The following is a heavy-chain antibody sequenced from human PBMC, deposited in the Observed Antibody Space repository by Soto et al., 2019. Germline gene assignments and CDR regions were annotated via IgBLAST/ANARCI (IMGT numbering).Heavy chain of an antibody. D-gene: IGHD6-13*01. Sequence: QVDLVQSGAEVKEPGASVRISCEASGYTFTSYGIHWVRQAPGQRLEWMGWLNTGSSNTRYSPEFQARVTLTRDTSASTAYMELNSLRSEDTAVYYCAGAMPTAGDIYFDQWGQGTLVTVSS. CDR2: LNTGSSNT. CDR3: AGAMPTAGDIYFDQ. CDR1: GYTFTSYG. J-gene: IGHJ4*02. V-gene: IGHV1-3*04.